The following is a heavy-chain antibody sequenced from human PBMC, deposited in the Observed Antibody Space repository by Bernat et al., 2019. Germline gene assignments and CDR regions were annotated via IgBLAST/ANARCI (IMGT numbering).Heavy chain of an antibody. J-gene: IGHJ4*02. CDR3: ARTKWLQSTYYFDY. CDR2: ISWNSGTI. CDR1: GFTFDDYA. D-gene: IGHD5-24*01. Sequence: EVQLVESGGGLVQPGRSLRLSCAASGFTFDDYAMHWVRQAPGKGLDWVSGISWNSGTIGYADSVKGRFTISRDNAKNSLYLQMNSLRVEDMALYYCARTKWLQSTYYFDYWGQGTLVTVSS. V-gene: IGHV3-9*03.